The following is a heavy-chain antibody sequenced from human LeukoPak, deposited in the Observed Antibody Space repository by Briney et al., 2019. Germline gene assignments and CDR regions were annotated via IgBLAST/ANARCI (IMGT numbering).Heavy chain of an antibody. CDR1: GYTFTGYY. J-gene: IGHJ6*02. Sequence: ASVQLSCKASGYTFTGYYIYWVRQAPGQGLEWMGWINPNGGGTNYAQKFQGRVTMTRDTSISTAYMELSRLRSDDTAVYFCARLRPMTAYYYYGMDVWGQGTTVTVSS. V-gene: IGHV1-2*02. CDR2: INPNGGGT. D-gene: IGHD2-21*02. CDR3: ARLRPMTAYYYYGMDV.